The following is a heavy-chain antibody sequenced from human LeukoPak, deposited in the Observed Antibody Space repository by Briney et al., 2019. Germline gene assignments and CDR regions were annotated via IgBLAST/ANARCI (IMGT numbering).Heavy chain of an antibody. Sequence: GRSLRLSCAASGFTFSSYAMHWVRQAPGKGLEWVAVISYDGSNKYYADSVKGRFTISRDNSKNTLYLQMNSLRAEDTAVYYCARDHLVTKSLALGVSYYFDYWGQGTLVTVSS. D-gene: IGHD3-16*02. CDR1: GFTFSSYA. J-gene: IGHJ4*02. V-gene: IGHV3-30*04. CDR2: ISYDGSNK. CDR3: ARDHLVTKSLALGVSYYFDY.